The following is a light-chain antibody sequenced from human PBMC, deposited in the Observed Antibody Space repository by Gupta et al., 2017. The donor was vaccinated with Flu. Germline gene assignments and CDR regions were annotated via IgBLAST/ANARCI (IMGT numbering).Light chain of an antibody. CDR1: QSVGTY. V-gene: IGKV3-11*01. CDR3: QHRDNCPPPGT. CDR2: DAS. J-gene: IGKJ2*02. Sequence: EVVLTQSPATLSLSPGDRATLSCRASQSVGTYLAWYQQKSGQAPSLVIYDASKRATGIPARFSGSGAGTDFTLTISSREPDDFAVYYCQHRDNCPPPGTFGQGTKLEI.